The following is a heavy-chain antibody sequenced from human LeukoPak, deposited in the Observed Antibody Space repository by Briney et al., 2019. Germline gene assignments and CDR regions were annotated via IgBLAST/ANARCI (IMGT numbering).Heavy chain of an antibody. V-gene: IGHV3-30*02. J-gene: IGHJ4*02. D-gene: IGHD2-2*01. CDR3: AKLCLSTSCFSFDDY. CDR2: IRYDGSNK. Sequence: GGSLRLSCAASGFTFSSYGMHWVRQAPGKGLEWVAFIRYDGSNKYYADSVKGRFTISRDNSKNTLYLQMNSLRAEDTAVYYCAKLCLSTSCFSFDDYWGQGTLVTVSS. CDR1: GFTFSSYG.